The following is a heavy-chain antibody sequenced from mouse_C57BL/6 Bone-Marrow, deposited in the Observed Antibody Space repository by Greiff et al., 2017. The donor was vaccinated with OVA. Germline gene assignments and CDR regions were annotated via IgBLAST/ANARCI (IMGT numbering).Heavy chain of an antibody. CDR1: GFPITSGYY. J-gene: IGHJ4*01. D-gene: IGHD2-1*01. V-gene: IGHV12-3*01. CDR3: AGDTDYGNPYAMDY. CDR2: ITHSGET. Sequence: VKLVESGPGLVKPSQSLFLTCSITGFPITSGYYWIWIRQSPGKPLEWMGYITHSGETFYNPSLPSPISITRETSKNQFFLQLNSVTTEDTAMYYCAGDTDYGNPYAMDYWGQGTSVTVSS.